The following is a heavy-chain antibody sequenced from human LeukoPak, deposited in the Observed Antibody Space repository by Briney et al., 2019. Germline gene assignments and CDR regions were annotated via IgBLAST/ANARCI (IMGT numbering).Heavy chain of an antibody. CDR3: ARGRARGGYGY. V-gene: IGHV1-46*01. CDR1: GYTFTSYY. D-gene: IGHD3-22*01. Sequence: ASVKVSCKASGYTFTSYYMHWVRQAPGQGLEWMGIINPSGGSTSCAQKFQGKVTMTRDTSTSTVYMELSSLRSEDTAVYYCARGRARGGYGYWGQGTLVTVSS. CDR2: INPSGGST. J-gene: IGHJ4*02.